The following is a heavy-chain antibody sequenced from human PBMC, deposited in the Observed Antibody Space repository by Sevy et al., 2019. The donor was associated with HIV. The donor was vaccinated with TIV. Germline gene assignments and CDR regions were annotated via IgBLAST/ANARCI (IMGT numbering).Heavy chain of an antibody. J-gene: IGHJ5*02. V-gene: IGHV4-59*13. Sequence: SETLSLTCTVSGGSISSYYWSWIRQPPGKGLEWIGCIYYSGSTNYNPSLKSRVTISVDTSKNQFSLKLSSVTAADTAVYYCARIIAVAGWFDPWGQGTLVTVSS. CDR2: IYYSGST. CDR1: GGSISSYY. D-gene: IGHD6-19*01. CDR3: ARIIAVAGWFDP.